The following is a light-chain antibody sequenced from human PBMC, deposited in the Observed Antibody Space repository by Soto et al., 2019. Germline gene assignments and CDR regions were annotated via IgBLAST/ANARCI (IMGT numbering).Light chain of an antibody. Sequence: QSALTQPPSASATPGQSVTIPCTGTASDVGAYDYVSWYHQLPGKAPKLILYEVTKRPSGVPDRFSGSKSGNTASLTVAGRRAEAEGTYYCTCFARLNTPYILFGGGTTLTVL. CDR2: EVT. V-gene: IGLV2-8*01. CDR3: TCFARLNTPYIL. CDR1: ASDVGAYDY. J-gene: IGLJ2*01.